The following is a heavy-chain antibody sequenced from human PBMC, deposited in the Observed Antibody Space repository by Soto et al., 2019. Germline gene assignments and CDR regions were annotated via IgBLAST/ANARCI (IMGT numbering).Heavy chain of an antibody. V-gene: IGHV4-39*01. CDR1: GGSMRSSSYY. D-gene: IGHD3-3*01. CDR2: IYYSGTT. Sequence: SETLSLTCTVSGGSMRSSSYYWGWIRQPPGKGLEWIGNIYYSGTTYYNPSLKSRVTISVDTSKNQFSLKLSSVTAADTAMYYCARHKRTTIVGVLPIRGSFDYSGQGTLVPGSS. J-gene: IGHJ4*02. CDR3: ARHKRTTIVGVLPIRGSFDY.